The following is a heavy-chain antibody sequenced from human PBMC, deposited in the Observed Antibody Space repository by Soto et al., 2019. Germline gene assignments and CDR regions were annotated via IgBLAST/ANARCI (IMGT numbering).Heavy chain of an antibody. J-gene: IGHJ6*02. CDR2: IGAADDP. CDR1: GFFFNNYD. D-gene: IGHD2-2*01. CDR3: ARANTGQLPGRVYYYYALEV. V-gene: IGHV3-13*05. Sequence: QLVESGGGLTQAGGSLRLSCVGSGFFFNNYDMHWVRQVRGKGLEWVSAIGAADDPYYSVSVKGRFIVYRDNAQKSWYLQMTTRRAADTPVYFCARANTGQLPGRVYYYYALEVCGRGTTVTVSS.